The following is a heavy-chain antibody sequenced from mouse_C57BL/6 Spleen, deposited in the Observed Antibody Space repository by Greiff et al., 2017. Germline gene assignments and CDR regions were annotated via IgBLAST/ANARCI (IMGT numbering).Heavy chain of an antibody. CDR1: GYTFTSYW. J-gene: IGHJ4*01. CDR2: IDPSDSYT. D-gene: IGHD1-1*01. Sequence: QVQLQQPGAELVMPGASVKLSCKASGYTFTSYWMHWVKQRPGQGLEWIGEIDPSDSYTNYNQKFKVKSTLTVDKSSSTAYMQLSSLTSEDSAVYFCARPPVLDYAMYYWGQVTSVTVSS. V-gene: IGHV1-69*01. CDR3: ARPPVLDYAMYY.